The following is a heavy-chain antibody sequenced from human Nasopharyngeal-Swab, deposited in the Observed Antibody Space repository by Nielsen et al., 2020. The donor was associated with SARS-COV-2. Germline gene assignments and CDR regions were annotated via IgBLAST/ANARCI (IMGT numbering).Heavy chain of an antibody. CDR1: GFTFSSYA. D-gene: IGHD3-22*01. J-gene: IGHJ4*02. Sequence: LSLTCAASGFTFSSYAMHWVRQAPGKGLECVAVISYDGSNKYYADSVKGRLTISRDNSKNTLSLQMNSLRAEDTAAYYCASSPLDSSGYYYGLDYWGQGTLVTVSS. V-gene: IGHV3-30-3*01. CDR3: ASSPLDSSGYYYGLDY. CDR2: ISYDGSNK.